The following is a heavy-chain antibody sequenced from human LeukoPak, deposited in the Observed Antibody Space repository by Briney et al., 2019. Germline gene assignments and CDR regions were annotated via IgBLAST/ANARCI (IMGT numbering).Heavy chain of an antibody. D-gene: IGHD5-24*01. V-gene: IGHV3-7*04. CDR2: IKQDGSKK. J-gene: IGHJ4*02. CDR1: GFTFTAYL. Sequence: GGSLRLSCAASGFTFTAYLMTWVRQALGKGLEWVANIKQDGSKKSYVDSVKGRFTISRDNAKNSLYLQMNSLRAEDTAIYYCTRVGYIDEGIDYWGQGTLVTVSS. CDR3: TRVGYIDEGIDY.